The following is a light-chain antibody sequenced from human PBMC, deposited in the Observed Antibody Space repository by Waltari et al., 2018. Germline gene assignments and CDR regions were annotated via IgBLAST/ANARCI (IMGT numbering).Light chain of an antibody. CDR1: SSDVGSYHY. V-gene: IGLV2-14*03. CDR3: ATWDDSLNAAV. CDR2: DVT. Sequence: QSALTQPASVSGSPGQSITISCTGTSSDVGSYHYVSWYQHRPGFAPKLIIYDVTKRPLRVSNRFSGSKSGNTASLTISGLQSEDEADYYCATWDDSLNAAVFGGGTQLSVL. J-gene: IGLJ7*01.